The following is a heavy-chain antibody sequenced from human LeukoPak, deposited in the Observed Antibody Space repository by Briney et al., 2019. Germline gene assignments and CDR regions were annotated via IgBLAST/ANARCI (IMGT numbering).Heavy chain of an antibody. Sequence: SETLSLTCTVSGGSISSYYWSWIRQPPGKGLEWIGYIYYSGSTNYNPSLKSRVTISVDTSKNQFSLKLSSVTAADTAVYYCAKEDSYGFTWHGYFQHWGQGTLVTVSS. CDR2: IYYSGST. V-gene: IGHV4-59*01. CDR1: GGSISSYY. D-gene: IGHD5-18*01. J-gene: IGHJ1*01. CDR3: AKEDSYGFTWHGYFQH.